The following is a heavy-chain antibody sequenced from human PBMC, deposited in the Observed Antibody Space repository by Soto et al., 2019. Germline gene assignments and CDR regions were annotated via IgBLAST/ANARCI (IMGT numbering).Heavy chain of an antibody. CDR1: GFAFSSDS. Sequence: PGGSLRLSCEASGFAFSSDSMDWVRQAPGKGLEWVSSISSSSNYIHYADSVKGRFTISRDNAKNSVYLQMNSLRAEDTAVYYCARRPSGDYGAFDIWGQGTMVTVSS. CDR2: ISSSSNYI. CDR3: ARRPSGDYGAFDI. J-gene: IGHJ3*02. V-gene: IGHV3-21*01. D-gene: IGHD4-17*01.